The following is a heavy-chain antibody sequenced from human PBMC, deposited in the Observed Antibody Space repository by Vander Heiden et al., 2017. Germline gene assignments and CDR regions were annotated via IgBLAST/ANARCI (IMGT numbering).Heavy chain of an antibody. CDR1: GGSISSYY. CDR2: IYYSGST. V-gene: IGHV4-59*13. D-gene: IGHD6-19*01. CDR3: ARGYSSGPFDY. J-gene: IGHJ4*02. Sequence: QVQLQESGPGLVKPSETLSLTCTVSGGSISSYYWSWIRHPPGKGLEWIGYIYYSGSTNYNPSLKSRVTISVDTSKNQFSLKLSSVTAADTAVYYCARGYSSGPFDYWGQGTLVTVSS.